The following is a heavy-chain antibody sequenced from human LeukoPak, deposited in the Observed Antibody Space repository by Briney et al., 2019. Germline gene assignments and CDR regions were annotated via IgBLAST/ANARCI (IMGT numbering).Heavy chain of an antibody. CDR1: GFTFSSYG. V-gene: IGHV3-30*18. CDR3: AKERLWFGETDLFDY. D-gene: IGHD3-10*01. CDR2: ISYDGSNK. J-gene: IGHJ4*02. Sequence: GGSLRLSCAASGFTFSSYGMHWVRQAPGKGLEWVAVISYDGSNKYYADSVKGRFTISRDNSKNTLYLQMNSLRAEDTAVYYCAKERLWFGETDLFDYWGQGTLVTVSS.